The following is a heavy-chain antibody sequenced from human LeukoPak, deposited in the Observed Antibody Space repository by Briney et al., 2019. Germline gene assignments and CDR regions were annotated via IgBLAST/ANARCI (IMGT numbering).Heavy chain of an antibody. CDR2: IYYSGST. CDR1: GGSISSSSYF. J-gene: IGHJ4*02. V-gene: IGHV4-39*01. CDR3: ARLSAGYPFDY. Sequence: KPSETLSLTCTVSGGSISSSSYFWGWIRQPPGKGLELIGSIYYSGSTYYNPSLKTRVTISLDTSKNQFSLKLSSVTAADTAVYYCARLSAGYPFDYWGQGTLVTVSS. D-gene: IGHD3-10*01.